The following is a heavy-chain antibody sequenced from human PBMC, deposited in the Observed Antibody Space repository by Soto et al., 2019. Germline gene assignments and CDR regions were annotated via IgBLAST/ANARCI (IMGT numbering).Heavy chain of an antibody. CDR2: FDPEDGET. Sequence: ASVKVSCKVSGYTLNELSMHWVRQAPGKGLEWMGGFDPEDGETIYAQKFQGRVTMTEDTSTDTAYMELSSLRSEDTAVYYCATVVYGDYRGYYFDYWGQGTLVTVSS. CDR1: GYTLNELS. D-gene: IGHD4-17*01. V-gene: IGHV1-24*01. CDR3: ATVVYGDYRGYYFDY. J-gene: IGHJ4*02.